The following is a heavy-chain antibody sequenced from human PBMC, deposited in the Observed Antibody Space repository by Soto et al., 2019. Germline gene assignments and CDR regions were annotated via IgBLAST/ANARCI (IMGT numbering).Heavy chain of an antibody. V-gene: IGHV1-18*01. Sequence: QVQLVQSGDEVKKPGASVKVSCKASGYIFVNYGIAWVRQAPGQGLEWMGWISPYTGNTHSATKVQGRLTMTTDTSTSTAYMDLGSLTSDDAAVYYCVMVDNYVTPTPQDVWGQGTTVTVSS. D-gene: IGHD3-16*01. CDR3: VMVDNYVTPTPQDV. J-gene: IGHJ6*02. CDR1: GYIFVNYG. CDR2: ISPYTGNT.